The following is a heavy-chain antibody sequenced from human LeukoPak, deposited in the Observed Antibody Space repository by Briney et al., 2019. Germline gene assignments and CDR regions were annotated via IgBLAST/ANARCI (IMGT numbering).Heavy chain of an antibody. V-gene: IGHV4-59*01. CDR2: IYNSGGT. CDR1: GGSISTYY. Sequence: SETLSLTCTVSGGSISTYYWSWLRQPPGKGLEWIGYIYNSGGTNYNPSLESRVTISVDTSKNQFSLKLNSVTAADTAVYYCVRERNCSGASCLDGFDIWGQGTMVTVSS. CDR3: VRERNCSGASCLDGFDI. D-gene: IGHD2-15*01. J-gene: IGHJ3*02.